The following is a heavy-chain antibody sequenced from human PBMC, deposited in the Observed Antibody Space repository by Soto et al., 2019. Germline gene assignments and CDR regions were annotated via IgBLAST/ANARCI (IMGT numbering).Heavy chain of an antibody. D-gene: IGHD6-13*01. CDR3: ARRYSSSWPFDY. J-gene: IGHJ4*02. CDR2: IYYSGST. V-gene: IGHV4-39*01. Sequence: SETLSLTCTVSGGSISSSSYYWGWIRQPPGKGLEWIGSIYYSGSTYYNPSLKSRVTISVDTSKNQFSLKLSSVTAADTAVYYCARRYSSSWPFDYWGQGTLVTVS. CDR1: GGSISSSSYY.